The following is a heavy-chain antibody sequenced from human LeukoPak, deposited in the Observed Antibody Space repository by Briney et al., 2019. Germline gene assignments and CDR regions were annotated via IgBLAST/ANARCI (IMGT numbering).Heavy chain of an antibody. J-gene: IGHJ4*02. CDR1: GYTFTGYY. Sequence: ASVKVSCKTSGYTFTGYYMHWVRQAPGQGLEWMGWINPNSGGTNCAQKFQGRVTMTRDTSISTAYMEMSRLRSDDTAVYYCARSDYYDSSGTDCWGQGTLVTVSS. V-gene: IGHV1-2*02. D-gene: IGHD3-22*01. CDR3: ARSDYYDSSGTDC. CDR2: INPNSGGT.